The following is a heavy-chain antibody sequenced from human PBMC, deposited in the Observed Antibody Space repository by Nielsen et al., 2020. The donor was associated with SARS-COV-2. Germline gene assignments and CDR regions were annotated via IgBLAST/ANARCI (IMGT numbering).Heavy chain of an antibody. Sequence: SETLSLTCAVYGGSFSGYYWSWIRQPPGKGLEWIGEINHSGSTNYNPSLKSRVTISVGTSKNQFSLKLSSVTAADTAVYYCANQRTTLNYYGMDVWGQGTTVTVSS. CDR2: INHSGST. CDR3: ANQRTTLNYYGMDV. CDR1: GGSFSGYY. J-gene: IGHJ6*02. D-gene: IGHD1-26*01. V-gene: IGHV4-34*01.